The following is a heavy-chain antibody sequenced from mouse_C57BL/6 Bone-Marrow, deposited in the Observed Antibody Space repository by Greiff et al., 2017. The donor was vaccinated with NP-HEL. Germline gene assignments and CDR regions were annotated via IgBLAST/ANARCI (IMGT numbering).Heavy chain of an antibody. V-gene: IGHV1-81*01. D-gene: IGHD2-2*01. CDR2: IYPRSGNT. CDR1: GYTFTSYG. CDR3: ANGYPGWFAY. J-gene: IGHJ3*01. Sequence: QVQLLQSGAELARPGASVKLSCKASGYTFTSYGISWVKQRTGQGLEWIGEIYPRSGNTSYNDKFTGKATLTADKSSSTAYMELRSLTSEDSAVYFCANGYPGWFAYWGQGTLVTVSA.